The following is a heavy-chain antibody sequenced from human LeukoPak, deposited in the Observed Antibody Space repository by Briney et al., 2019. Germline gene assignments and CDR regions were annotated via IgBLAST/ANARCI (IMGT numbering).Heavy chain of an antibody. Sequence: ASVKVSCKASGYTFTGYYMHWVRQAPGQGLEWMGWINPNSGGTNYAQKFQGRVTMTRDTSISTAYMELSRLRSDDTAVYYCARDHYDFWSGPRTNYYYYYMDVWGGGTTVTVSS. D-gene: IGHD3-3*01. J-gene: IGHJ6*03. CDR2: INPNSGGT. CDR3: ARDHYDFWSGPRTNYYYYYMDV. V-gene: IGHV1-2*02. CDR1: GYTFTGYY.